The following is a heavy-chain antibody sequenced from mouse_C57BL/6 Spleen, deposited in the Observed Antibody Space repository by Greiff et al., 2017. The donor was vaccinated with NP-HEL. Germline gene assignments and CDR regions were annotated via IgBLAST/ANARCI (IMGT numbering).Heavy chain of an antibody. CDR2: ISGGGGNT. J-gene: IGHJ2*01. D-gene: IGHD1-1*02. Sequence: EVMLVESGGGLVKPGGSLKLSCAASGFTFSSYTMSWVRQTPEKRLEWVATISGGGGNTYYPDSVKGRFTISRDNAKNTLYLQMSSLRSEDTALYYCARLLWGDYWGQGTTLTVSS. CDR1: GFTFSSYT. V-gene: IGHV5-9*01. CDR3: ARLLWGDY.